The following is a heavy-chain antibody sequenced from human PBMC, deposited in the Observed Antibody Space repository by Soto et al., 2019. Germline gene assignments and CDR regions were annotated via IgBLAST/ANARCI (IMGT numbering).Heavy chain of an antibody. D-gene: IGHD3-22*01. J-gene: IGHJ4*02. CDR2: ISSGTTII. V-gene: IGHV3-48*02. CDR1: GFTFSNYN. CDR3: ARDQYYYDSSGYSPFDY. Sequence: PGGSLRLSCAASGFTFSNYNMNWVRQAPGKGLEWVSYISSGTTIIYYADSVKGRFTISRDKAKNSLYLQMNSLRDEDTAVYYCARDQYYYDSSGYSPFDYWGQGTLVTVSS.